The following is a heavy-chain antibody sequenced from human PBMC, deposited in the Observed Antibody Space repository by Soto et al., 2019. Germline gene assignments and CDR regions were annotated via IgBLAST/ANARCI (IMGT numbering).Heavy chain of an antibody. CDR1: GGSIRSYY. CDR2: IYYSGST. CDR3: AIYCYAYYHSSDPGRYYGMDV. D-gene: IGHD3-22*01. J-gene: IGHJ6*02. Sequence: SETLSLTCTVSGGSIRSYYWGWIRQPPGKGLEWIGYIYYSGSTKYNPSLTSRVTISIDTSKNQFSLKLGSVTAADTAVDYCAIYCYAYYHSSDPGRYYGMDVWGQGTTVTVSS. V-gene: IGHV4-59*01.